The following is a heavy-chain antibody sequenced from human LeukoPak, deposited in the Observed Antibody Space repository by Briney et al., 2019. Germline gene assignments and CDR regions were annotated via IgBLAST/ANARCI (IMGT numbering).Heavy chain of an antibody. Sequence: GGSLRLSCAASGFTFSSYSMNWVRQAPGKGLEWVSYISSSSSTIYYADSVKGRFTISRDNAKNSLYLQMNRLRAEDTAVYYCARVYGGNFYYWGQGTLVTVSS. CDR2: ISSSSSTI. CDR3: ARVYGGNFYY. J-gene: IGHJ4*02. D-gene: IGHD4-23*01. V-gene: IGHV3-48*01. CDR1: GFTFSSYS.